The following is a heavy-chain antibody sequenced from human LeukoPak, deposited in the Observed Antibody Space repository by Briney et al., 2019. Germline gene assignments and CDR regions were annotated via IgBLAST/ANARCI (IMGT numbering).Heavy chain of an antibody. CDR1: GYTFTSYA. V-gene: IGHV1-3*01. J-gene: IGHJ4*02. CDR3: ARGYYGSGYVDY. D-gene: IGHD3-10*01. CDR2: INAGNGNT. Sequence: GASVKVSCKASGYTFTSYAMHWERQAPGQRLEWMGWINAGNGNTKYSQKFQGRVTITRDTSASTAYMELSSLRSEDTAVYYCARGYYGSGYVDYWGQGTLVTVSS.